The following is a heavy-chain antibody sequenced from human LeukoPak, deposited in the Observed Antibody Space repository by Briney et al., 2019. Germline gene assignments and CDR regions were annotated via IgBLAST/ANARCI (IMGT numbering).Heavy chain of an antibody. CDR1: GFNFSSYW. J-gene: IGHJ4*02. Sequence: GGSLRLSCAVSGFNFSSYWIHWVRQAPGKGVVWVSLINTVGSATTYGDSPKGRFTVSRDNDKNTLFLDMNSPRVEDTAVYYCARGTAATAGIDYWGQGTLVTVSS. D-gene: IGHD6-13*01. V-gene: IGHV3-74*01. CDR3: ARGTAATAGIDY. CDR2: INTVGSAT.